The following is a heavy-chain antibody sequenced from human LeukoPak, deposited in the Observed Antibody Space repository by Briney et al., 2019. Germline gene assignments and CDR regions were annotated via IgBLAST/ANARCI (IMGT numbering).Heavy chain of an antibody. CDR3: AKLGNGNVWGTYRDNWFDP. V-gene: IGHV3-23*01. Sequence: GGSLRLSCVGSGFTFSNYAVTWVRQAPGKGLEWVSGISGSGSSTYYADSVKGQFTISRDNSKNAVYLQVNSPSAEDTAVYYCAKLGNGNVWGTYRDNWFDPWGQGTLVTVSS. J-gene: IGHJ5*02. D-gene: IGHD3-16*02. CDR1: GFTFSNYA. CDR2: ISGSGSST.